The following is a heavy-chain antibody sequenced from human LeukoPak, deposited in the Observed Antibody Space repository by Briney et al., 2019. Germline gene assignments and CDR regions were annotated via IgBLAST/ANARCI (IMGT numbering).Heavy chain of an antibody. D-gene: IGHD1-26*01. Sequence: GGSLRLSCAASGFSFRNSWMSWVRQAPGKGLEWVANIKQDATEIYYADSVKGRLTISRDNARKSLFMQMSILRVEDTALYYCARLNWDDGEVSGFDQWGQGILVTVS. V-gene: IGHV3-7*01. CDR3: ARLNWDDGEVSGFDQ. CDR1: GFSFRNSW. CDR2: IKQDATEI. J-gene: IGHJ5*02.